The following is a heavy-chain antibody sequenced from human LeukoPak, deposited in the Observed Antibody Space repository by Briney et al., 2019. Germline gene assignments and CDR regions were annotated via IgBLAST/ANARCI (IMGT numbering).Heavy chain of an antibody. CDR3: AKELHGGSSFLSYYGFFAR. J-gene: IGHJ4*02. Sequence: GGSLRLSCAASGFTFSSYAMNWVRQAPGKGLEWVSSISGSGGTAYYADSVKGRFTISRDNSKTTLYLQMNSLRAEDTAVYYCAKELHGGSSFLSYYGFFARWGQGPLVTVSP. V-gene: IGHV3-23*01. D-gene: IGHD3-10*01. CDR2: ISGSGGTA. CDR1: GFTFSSYA.